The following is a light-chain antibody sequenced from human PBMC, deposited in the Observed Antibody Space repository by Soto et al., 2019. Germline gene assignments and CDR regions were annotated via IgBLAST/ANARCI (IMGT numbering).Light chain of an antibody. CDR2: AAS. CDR1: QRISTY. CDR3: QQSYSTPRA. Sequence: DIQMTQSPSSLSASVGDRVTITCRAGQRISTYLNWYQQKPGKAPKLLIYAASSYQSGVPSRFSGSGSGTDFTLTISSLQPEDFATYYCQQSYSTPRAFGQGTKLEIK. J-gene: IGKJ2*01. V-gene: IGKV1-39*01.